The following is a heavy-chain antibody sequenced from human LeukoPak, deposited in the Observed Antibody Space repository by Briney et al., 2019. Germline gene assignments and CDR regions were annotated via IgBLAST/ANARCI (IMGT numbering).Heavy chain of an antibody. CDR1: GDSVSSNSAA. D-gene: IGHD3-22*01. Sequence: SQTLSLTCAISGDSVSSNSAAWNWIRQSPSRGLEWLGRTYYRSKWYNDYAVSVKSRITINPDTSKNQFSLQLNSVTPEDTAVYYCARDPIARTMIPYYFDYWGQGTLVTVSS. J-gene: IGHJ4*02. CDR2: TYYRSKWYN. V-gene: IGHV6-1*01. CDR3: ARDPIARTMIPYYFDY.